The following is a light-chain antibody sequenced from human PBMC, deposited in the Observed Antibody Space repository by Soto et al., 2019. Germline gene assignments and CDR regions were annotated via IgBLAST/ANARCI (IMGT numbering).Light chain of an antibody. J-gene: IGKJ4*01. V-gene: IGKV1-17*01. Sequence: DIQMTQSPSSLSASVGDRVTITCRASQAIRNDLAWYQHKPGKAPKRLIYAASTLQSGVPSRFSGSGSETQFTLTISSLQPEDFATYYCLQQNNYPPLTFGGGTKVEIK. CDR2: AAS. CDR1: QAIRND. CDR3: LQQNNYPPLT.